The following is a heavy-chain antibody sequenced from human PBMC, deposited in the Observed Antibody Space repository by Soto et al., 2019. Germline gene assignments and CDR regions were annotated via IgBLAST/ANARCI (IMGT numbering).Heavy chain of an antibody. J-gene: IGHJ6*02. V-gene: IGHV3-30-3*01. Sequence: QVQLVESGGGVVQPGRSLRLSCAASGFTFSSYAMHWVRQAPGKGLEWVAVISYDGSNKYYADSVKGRVTISRDNSKNTLYLQMNSLRAEDTAVYYCARGRDFEPQDGMDVWGQGTTVTVSS. CDR1: GFTFSSYA. CDR2: ISYDGSNK. D-gene: IGHD3-9*01. CDR3: ARGRDFEPQDGMDV.